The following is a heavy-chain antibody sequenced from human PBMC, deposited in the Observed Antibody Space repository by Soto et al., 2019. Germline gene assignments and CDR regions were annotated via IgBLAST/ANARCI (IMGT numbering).Heavy chain of an antibody. D-gene: IGHD1-1*01. CDR2: ILVGGST. V-gene: IGHV3-23*01. CDR3: AKATATSGGAFEI. Sequence: LRLSCAVSGFICSSYDMSWVRQAPGKGLEWVSTILVGGSTHYEDAVKGRFTISRDTSKNTVYLQMNSLTAGDTAVYYCAKATATSGGAFEIYGQGTMVTVSS. CDR1: GFICSSYD. J-gene: IGHJ3*02.